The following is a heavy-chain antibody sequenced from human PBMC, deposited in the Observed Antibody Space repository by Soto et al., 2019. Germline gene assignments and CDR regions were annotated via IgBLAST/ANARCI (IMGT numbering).Heavy chain of an antibody. CDR3: ARDVGYSRGFTYWYFAR. J-gene: IGHJ2*01. CDR2: IYYNGDT. CDR1: GGSFSTYH. Sequence: QVQLQESGPGLVKPSETLSLTCAVSGGSFSTYHWSWIRQPPGKGLEWIGYIYYNGDTVYNPSLKSRVTISLDTPKNQFSLKVSGVNAADTAVYYWARDVGYSRGFTYWYFARWGRGTLVAV. D-gene: IGHD6-19*01. V-gene: IGHV4-59*01.